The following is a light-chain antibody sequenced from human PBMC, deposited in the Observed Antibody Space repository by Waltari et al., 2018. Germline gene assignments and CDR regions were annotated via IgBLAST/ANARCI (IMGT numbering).Light chain of an antibody. V-gene: IGLV2-8*01. CDR3: SSYAGSNTRYV. CDR2: EVS. J-gene: IGLJ1*01. Sequence: QSALTQPPSASGSPGQSVTISCTGTSSDVGGYNYVSWYQQHPGKAPTLMIYEVSNRASGVPDLVSGSKSGNTASLSVSGLQAEDEVDYYCSSYAGSNTRYVFGTGTKVTVL. CDR1: SSDVGGYNY.